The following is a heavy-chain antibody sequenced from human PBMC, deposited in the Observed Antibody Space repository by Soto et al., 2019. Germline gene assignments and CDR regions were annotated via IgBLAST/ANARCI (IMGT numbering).Heavy chain of an antibody. CDR2: ISAYNGNT. V-gene: IGHV1-18*01. CDR3: AGSESAAKILDY. D-gene: IGHD6-25*01. CDR1: GYTFTSYG. J-gene: IGHJ4*02. Sequence: QVQLVQSGAEVKKPGASVKVSCKASGYTFTSYGISWVRQAPGQGLEWMGWISAYNGNTNYAQKLQGRVTMTTDTSTSTAAMELRSRRSDDTAVYYWAGSESAAKILDYWGQGTLVTVSS.